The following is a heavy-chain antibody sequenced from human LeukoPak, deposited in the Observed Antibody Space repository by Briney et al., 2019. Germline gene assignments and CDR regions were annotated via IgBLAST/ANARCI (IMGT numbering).Heavy chain of an antibody. D-gene: IGHD3-22*01. CDR2: ISSDGRTE. CDR3: AKDYYYDSSGYYFPYYYGMDV. Sequence: GGSLRLSCAASGFTFSSYAMHWVRQGPGKGLKWVAFISSDGRTEYNADSVKGRFTISRDNSKSTLYLQMNSLRAEDTAVYYCAKDYYYDSSGYYFPYYYGMDVWGQGTTVTVSS. J-gene: IGHJ6*02. V-gene: IGHV3-30*04. CDR1: GFTFSSYA.